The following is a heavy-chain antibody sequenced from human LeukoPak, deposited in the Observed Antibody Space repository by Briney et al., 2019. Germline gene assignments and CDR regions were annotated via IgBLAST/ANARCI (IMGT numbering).Heavy chain of an antibody. CDR2: IRWSGGST. Sequence: PGGSLRLSCAASGFRFDDYGMSWVRQPPGKGLEWVSGIRWSGGSTGYADSVKGRFIISRDNAKNSLYLQMNSLRAEDSALYYCARGVYSNYPNCYHMDVWGKGTTVTVSS. D-gene: IGHD4-11*01. V-gene: IGHV3-20*04. CDR1: GFRFDDYG. J-gene: IGHJ6*03. CDR3: ARGVYSNYPNCYHMDV.